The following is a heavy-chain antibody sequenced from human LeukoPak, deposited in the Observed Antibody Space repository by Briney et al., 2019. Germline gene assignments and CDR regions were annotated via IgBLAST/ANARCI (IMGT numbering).Heavy chain of an antibody. CDR3: AKDNWNYFDY. Sequence: GGSLRLACAASGFTFSDYYMSWIRQAPGKGLEWISYISSRAGTIYYADSVKGRFTISRDNAKNSLYLQMNSLRAEDTAVYYCAKDNWNYFDYWGQGTLVTVSS. V-gene: IGHV3-11*04. J-gene: IGHJ4*02. CDR1: GFTFSDYY. D-gene: IGHD1-20*01. CDR2: ISSRAGTI.